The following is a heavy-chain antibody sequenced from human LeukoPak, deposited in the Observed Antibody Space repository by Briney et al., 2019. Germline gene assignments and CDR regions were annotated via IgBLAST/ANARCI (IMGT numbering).Heavy chain of an antibody. V-gene: IGHV3-30*02. Sequence: PGGSLRLSCAASGFTFSNYAIHWVRQAPAKGLEWVAFIRIDGSNNYYADSVRGRFASSRDNSKSTVYLQMNSLGVEDTAVYYCARDRCSSTNCYFDYWGQGTLVTVSS. CDR1: GFTFSNYA. CDR2: IRIDGSNN. D-gene: IGHD2-2*01. CDR3: ARDRCSSTNCYFDY. J-gene: IGHJ4*02.